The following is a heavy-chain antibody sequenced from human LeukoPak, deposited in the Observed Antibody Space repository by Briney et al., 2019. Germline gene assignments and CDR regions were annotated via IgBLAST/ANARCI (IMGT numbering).Heavy chain of an antibody. CDR1: GFAFNTYT. CDR2: ISSRSYI. J-gene: IGHJ6*03. CDR3: ARAGNPIFYYYMDV. Sequence: GGSLRLSCAASGFAFNTYTMNWVRQAPGKGLEWVSSISSRSYIYYADSLKGRFTISRDNAKNSLYLQMNSLRAEDTAVYYCARAGNPIFYYYMDVWGKGITVTVSS. V-gene: IGHV3-21*01.